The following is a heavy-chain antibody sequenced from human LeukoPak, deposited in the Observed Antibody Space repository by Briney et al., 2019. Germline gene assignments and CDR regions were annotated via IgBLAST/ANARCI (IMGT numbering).Heavy chain of an antibody. J-gene: IGHJ5*02. V-gene: IGHV1-18*01. CDR1: GYTFTSYG. CDR2: ISAYNGNT. Sequence: GASVTVSCKASGYTFTSYGISWVRQAPGQGLEWMGWISAYNGNTNYAQKLQGRVTMTTDTSTSTAYMELRSLRSDDTAVYYYARSPLRCLEWLVADNWFDPWGQGTLVTVSS. CDR3: ARSPLRCLEWLVADNWFDP. D-gene: IGHD3-3*01.